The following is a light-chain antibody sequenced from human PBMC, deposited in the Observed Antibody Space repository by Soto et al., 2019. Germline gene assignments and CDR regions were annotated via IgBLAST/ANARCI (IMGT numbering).Light chain of an antibody. CDR3: QVCDNSSDHRAV. V-gene: IGLV3-21*02. CDR1: DIGSES. J-gene: IGLJ3*02. CDR2: DDS. Sequence: SYELTQPPSVSVAPGQTARITCEGSDIGSESVHWYQVKPGQAPVLVVYDDSDRPSGIPERLSGSNSGNTATLTISRVEAGDEAHYYCQVCDNSSDHRAVFGGGTQL.